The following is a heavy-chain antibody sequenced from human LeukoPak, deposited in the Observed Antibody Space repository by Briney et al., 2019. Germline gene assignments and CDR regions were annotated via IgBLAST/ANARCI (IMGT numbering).Heavy chain of an antibody. CDR3: ARDRSYSGSYYTPLGFDY. J-gene: IGHJ4*02. CDR2: IYYSGST. Sequence: SETLSLTCTVSGGSVSSGSYYWSWIRQPPGKGLEWIGYIYYSGSTNYNPSLKSRVTMSVDTSKNQFSLKLSSVTAADTAVYYCARDRSYSGSYYTPLGFDYWGQGTLVTVSS. CDR1: GGSVSSGSYY. D-gene: IGHD1-26*01. V-gene: IGHV4-61*01.